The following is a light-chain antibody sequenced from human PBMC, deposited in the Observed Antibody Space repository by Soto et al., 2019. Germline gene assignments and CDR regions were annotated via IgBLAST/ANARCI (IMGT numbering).Light chain of an antibody. V-gene: IGKV1-5*03. Sequence: DIQMTQSPSTLSASVGDRVTITCRASQSISSWLAWYQRKPGKAPKLLIYKASSLETGVPSRFSGSGSGTEFTLTISSLQSEDFAVYYCQQYNDRPGTFGQGTKVDIK. CDR2: KAS. J-gene: IGKJ1*01. CDR1: QSISSW. CDR3: QQYNDRPGT.